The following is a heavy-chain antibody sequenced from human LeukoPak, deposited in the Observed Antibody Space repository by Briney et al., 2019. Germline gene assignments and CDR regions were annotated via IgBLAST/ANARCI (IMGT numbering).Heavy chain of an antibody. Sequence: SETLSLPCSVYSGSFSDYFWSWIRQSPGKGLEWIGEIDDGGNTNYNPSLMSRVIVSMEKSKKQFSLVMRSVAAADTAVYYCARFSRITWGDWGDAFDIWGQGTTVIVSS. J-gene: IGHJ3*02. CDR1: SGSFSDYF. V-gene: IGHV4-34*01. D-gene: IGHD2-21*02. CDR3: ARFSRITWGDWGDAFDI. CDR2: IDDGGNT.